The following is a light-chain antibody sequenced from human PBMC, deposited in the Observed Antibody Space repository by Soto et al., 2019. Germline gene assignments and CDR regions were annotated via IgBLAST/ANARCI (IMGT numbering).Light chain of an antibody. Sequence: EVVLTQSPGTLSLSPGERASLSCRASQSVSNNYLAWYQQKPGQSPKLLILGSSDRATGIPNRFSGSGCGTDFTLTISRLELEDFAVYYCQQYGSSPPYTFGQGTKLEIK. CDR3: QQYGSSPPYT. CDR1: QSVSNNY. J-gene: IGKJ2*01. V-gene: IGKV3-20*01. CDR2: GSS.